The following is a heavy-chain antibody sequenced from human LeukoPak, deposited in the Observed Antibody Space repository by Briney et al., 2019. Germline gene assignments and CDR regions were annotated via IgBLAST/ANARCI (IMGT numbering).Heavy chain of an antibody. CDR3: ARGLGGAVDY. CDR1: GGSFSGYY. V-gene: IGHV4-34*01. J-gene: IGHJ4*01. D-gene: IGHD3-16*01. CDR2: INHSGST. Sequence: SETPSLTCAVYGGSFSGYYWSWIRQPPGKGLEWIGEINHSGSTNYNPSLKSRVTISVDTSKNQFSLKLSSVTAADTAVYYCARGLGGAVDYWGHGTLVTVSS.